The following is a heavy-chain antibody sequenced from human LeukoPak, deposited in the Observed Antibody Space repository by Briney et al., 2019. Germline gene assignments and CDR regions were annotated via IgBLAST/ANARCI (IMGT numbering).Heavy chain of an antibody. CDR2: IYPGDSTT. J-gene: IGHJ4*02. V-gene: IGHV5-51*01. Sequence: GESLKISCKGSGYSFTSYWIGWVRQMPGKGLEWMGIIYPGDSTTKYSPSFQGQVTISADKSISTAYLQWSSLKASDTAMYYCARAPYGSSRRVDYWGQGTLVTVSS. CDR3: ARAPYGSSRRVDY. CDR1: GYSFTSYW. D-gene: IGHD3-10*01.